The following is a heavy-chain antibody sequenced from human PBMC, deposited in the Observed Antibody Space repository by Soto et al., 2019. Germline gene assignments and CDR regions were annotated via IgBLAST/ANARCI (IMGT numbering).Heavy chain of an antibody. V-gene: IGHV2-5*02. J-gene: IGHJ5*02. Sequence: QITLKESGPTLVKPTQTLTLTCTFSGFSLSTSGVGVGWIRQAPGQALEWLALIYWDDDKRYTSSLKSRLTITKDSSKNQVVLTMTNMEPVDTGTYYCVHRRAVTTSTWFDPWGLGTLVTVSS. CDR2: IYWDDDK. D-gene: IGHD4-17*01. CDR1: GFSLSTSGVG. CDR3: VHRRAVTTSTWFDP.